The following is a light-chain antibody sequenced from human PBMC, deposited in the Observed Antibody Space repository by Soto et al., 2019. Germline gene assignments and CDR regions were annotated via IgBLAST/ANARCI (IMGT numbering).Light chain of an antibody. J-gene: IGKJ1*01. CDR2: DAS. CDR3: QQRSNWWT. V-gene: IGKV3-11*01. CDR1: QSVGPY. Sequence: EIVLTQSPATLSLSPGERASLPRRHRQSVGPYLVWFQQKPGQAPSLLIYDASTRATGIPARFSGSGSGTDFTLTISSLEPEDFAVYYCQQRSNWWTFGQGTKVEIK.